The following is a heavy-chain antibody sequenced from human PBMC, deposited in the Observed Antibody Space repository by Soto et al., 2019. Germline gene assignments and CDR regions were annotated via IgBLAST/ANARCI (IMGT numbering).Heavy chain of an antibody. J-gene: IGHJ4*02. Sequence: LSLTCTVSGGSISSGAYYWSWIRQHPGKGLEWIGYIYFSGSTYYNPSLKSRVTISVDTSKNQFSLKLYSVTAADTAVYYCAKDSGSYGLDYWGQGTLVTVSS. CDR3: AKDSGSYGLDY. V-gene: IGHV4-31*03. CDR1: GGSISSGAYY. D-gene: IGHD1-26*01. CDR2: IYFSGST.